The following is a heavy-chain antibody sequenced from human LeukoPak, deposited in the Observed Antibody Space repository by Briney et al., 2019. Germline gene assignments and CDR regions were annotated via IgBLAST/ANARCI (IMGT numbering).Heavy chain of an antibody. J-gene: IGHJ4*02. CDR3: AKGRGYSPKFFDY. CDR1: GFTFRSYA. CDR2: ISGSGGST. Sequence: GGSLRLSCAASGFTFRSYAMSWVRQAPGKGLEWVSAISGSGGSTYYADSVKGRFTISRDNSKNTLYLQMNSLRAEDTAVYYCAKGRGYSPKFFDYWGQGTLVTVSS. D-gene: IGHD5-18*01. V-gene: IGHV3-23*01.